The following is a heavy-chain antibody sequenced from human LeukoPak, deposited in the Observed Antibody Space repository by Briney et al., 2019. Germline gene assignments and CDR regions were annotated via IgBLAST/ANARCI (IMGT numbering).Heavy chain of an antibody. J-gene: IGHJ6*02. V-gene: IGHV3-9*01. D-gene: IGHD1-1*01. Sequence: GGSLRLSCAASGFTFSSYAMSWVRQAPGKGLEWVSGISWNSGSIGYAGSVKGRFTISRDNAKNSLYLQMNSLRAEDTALYYCATVKLERQSGCYYYGMDVWGQGTTVTVSS. CDR1: GFTFSSYA. CDR2: ISWNSGSI. CDR3: ATVKLERQSGCYYYGMDV.